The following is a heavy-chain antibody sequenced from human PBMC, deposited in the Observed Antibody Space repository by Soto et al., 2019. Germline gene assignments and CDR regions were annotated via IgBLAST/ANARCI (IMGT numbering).Heavy chain of an antibody. CDR3: ARTQDIVLMVYPPLFDY. V-gene: IGHV3-11*06. J-gene: IGHJ4*02. CDR1: GFTFSDYY. Sequence: PGGSLRLSCAASGFTFSDYYMSWIRQAPGKGLEWVSYISSSSSYTNYADSVKGRFTISRDNAKNSLYLQMNSLRAEDTAVYYCARTQDIVLMVYPPLFDYWGQGTLVTVSS. D-gene: IGHD2-8*01. CDR2: ISSSSSYT.